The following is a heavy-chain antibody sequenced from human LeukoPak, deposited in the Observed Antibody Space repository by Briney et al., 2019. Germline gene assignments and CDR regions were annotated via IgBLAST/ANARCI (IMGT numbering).Heavy chain of an antibody. D-gene: IGHD3-22*01. V-gene: IGHV3-23*01. CDR2: ISGSGDST. Sequence: GGSLRLSCAASRFTFSTYSMNWVRQAPGKGLEWVSAISGSGDSTYFADSVKGRFTISRDNSKNTLYLQMNSLRAEDTAVYYCAKGAGHYYDSGGYYYVDYWGQGTLVTVSS. J-gene: IGHJ4*02. CDR1: RFTFSTYS. CDR3: AKGAGHYYDSGGYYYVDY.